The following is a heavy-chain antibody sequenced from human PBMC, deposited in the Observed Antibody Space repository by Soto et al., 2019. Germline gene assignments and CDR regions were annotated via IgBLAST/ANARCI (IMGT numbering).Heavy chain of an antibody. J-gene: IGHJ3*02. D-gene: IGHD2-21*02. CDR1: GGSISSGGYY. CDR3: ATVEDCGGDCPIEAFEI. CDR2: IYYTGST. Sequence: QVQLQESGPGLVKPSQTLSLTCTVSGGSISSGGYYWSWIRQHPGKGLEWIGYIYYTGSTYYNPALKSRVTILEDTSKNQFALNLSSVAAADTTVYYRATVEDCGGDCPIEAFEIWGQGTMVTVSS. V-gene: IGHV4-31*03.